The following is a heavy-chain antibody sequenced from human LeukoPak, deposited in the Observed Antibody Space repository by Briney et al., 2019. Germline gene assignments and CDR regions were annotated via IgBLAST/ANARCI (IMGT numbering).Heavy chain of an antibody. CDR3: ARGGGYESPFDY. J-gene: IGHJ4*02. CDR1: GFTFSSYW. V-gene: IGHV3-7*01. Sequence: PGGSPRLSCAASGFTFSSYWMSWVRQAPGKGLEWVANIKQGGSEKYYVDSVKGRFTISRDNAKNSLYLQMNSLRAEDTAVYYCARGGGYESPFDYWGQGTLVTVSS. CDR2: IKQGGSEK. D-gene: IGHD5-12*01.